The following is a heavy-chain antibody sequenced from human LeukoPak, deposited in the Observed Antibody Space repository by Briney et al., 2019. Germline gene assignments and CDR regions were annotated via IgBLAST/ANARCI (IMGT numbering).Heavy chain of an antibody. V-gene: IGHV3-23*01. CDR1: GFTFSSYA. Sequence: GGSLRLSCAASGFTFSSYAMSWVRQAPGKGLEWVSAISGSGGSTYYADSVKGRFTISRDNAKNSLYLQMNSLRAEDTAVYYCARAYSSGRYFDYWGQGTLVTVSS. J-gene: IGHJ4*02. CDR3: ARAYSSGRYFDY. CDR2: ISGSGGST. D-gene: IGHD3-22*01.